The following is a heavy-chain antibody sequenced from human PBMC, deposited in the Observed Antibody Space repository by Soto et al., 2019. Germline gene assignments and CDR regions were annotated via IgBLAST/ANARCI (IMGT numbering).Heavy chain of an antibody. CDR2: IYHSGST. D-gene: IGHD3-3*01. V-gene: IGHV4-30-2*01. J-gene: IGHJ5*02. CDR3: ARGGFWRDSWLDP. Sequence: PSETLSRTCAVSGSSSSSGRYSLSWSRQPPGKGMEWIGYIYHSGSTYYNPSLKRRVTISVERSKNQFSLKLSSLTAADTPVYYCARGGFWRDSWLDPWRQGTMVHVSS. CDR1: GSSSSSGRYS.